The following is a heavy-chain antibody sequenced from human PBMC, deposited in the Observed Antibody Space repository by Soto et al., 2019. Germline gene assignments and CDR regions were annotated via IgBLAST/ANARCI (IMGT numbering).Heavy chain of an antibody. J-gene: IGHJ4*02. Sequence: EVQLVESGGGLVQPGGSLILSCATSGLPFNKYGMNWVRQAPGKGLEWLSFLNEGASMKVYSDSVRGRFTVSRDNGKNSVYLQMDSLSAEDTAVYYCATDPDGDLDFDYWGPGTLVIVSS. D-gene: IGHD4-17*01. V-gene: IGHV3-48*01. CDR1: GLPFNKYG. CDR2: LNEGASMK. CDR3: ATDPDGDLDFDY.